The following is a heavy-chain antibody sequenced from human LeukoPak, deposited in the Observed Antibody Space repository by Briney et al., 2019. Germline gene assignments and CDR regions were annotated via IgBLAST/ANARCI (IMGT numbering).Heavy chain of an antibody. D-gene: IGHD5-24*01. J-gene: IGHJ5*02. CDR3: ARHRKYNSGPRWFDP. CDR2: IYPGDSDT. CDR1: GYSFTSYW. Sequence: GESLKISCKGSGYSFTSYWIGWVRQMPGKGLEWMGIIYPGDSDTRYSPSFQGQVTISADKSISTAYLQWSSLKASDTAIYYCARHRKYNSGPRWFDPWGQGTLVTVSS. V-gene: IGHV5-51*01.